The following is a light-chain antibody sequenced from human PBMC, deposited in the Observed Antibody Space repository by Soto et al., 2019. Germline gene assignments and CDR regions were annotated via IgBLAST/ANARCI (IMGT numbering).Light chain of an antibody. CDR2: DAS. J-gene: IGKJ4*02. Sequence: DIQMTQSPSTLSASVGDRVTITCRASQSISSWLAWYQQKPGKAPKLLIYDASSLESGVPSRFSGSGSGTEFTLTISSLQPDDFATYYCQQYNSYSALKCRGGTKVDIK. CDR1: QSISSW. V-gene: IGKV1-5*01. CDR3: QQYNSYSALK.